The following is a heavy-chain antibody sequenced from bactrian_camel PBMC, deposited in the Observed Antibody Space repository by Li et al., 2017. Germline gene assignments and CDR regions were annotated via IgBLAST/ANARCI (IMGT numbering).Heavy chain of an antibody. D-gene: IGHD3*01. Sequence: HVQLVESGGGSVQAGESLRLSCVGSGYGYSNYCVGWFRQASGKEREWVAGLGSDDSTSKNNAVRGRFAFSKDKATDTVSLELRNLRPSDSGNYSCNTMPGCASPYSGQGTQVTVS. CDR1: GYGYSNYC. CDR2: LGSDDST. J-gene: IGHJ4*01. V-gene: IGHV3S53*01. CDR3: NTMPGCASPY.